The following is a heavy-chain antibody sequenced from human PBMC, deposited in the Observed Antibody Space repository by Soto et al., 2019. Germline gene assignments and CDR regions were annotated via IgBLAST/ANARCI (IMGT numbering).Heavy chain of an antibody. CDR3: ARGGGGYSYGLFVY. CDR1: GGSISSSSYY. D-gene: IGHD5-18*01. CDR2: IYYSGST. Sequence: QLQLQESGPGLVKPSETLSLTCTVSGGSISSSSYYWGWIRQPPGKGLEWIGSIYYSGSTYYNPSRKSRVTIAVDTSKNQFSLKLSSVTAADTAVYYCARGGGGYSYGLFVYWGQGTLVTVSS. V-gene: IGHV4-39*01. J-gene: IGHJ4*02.